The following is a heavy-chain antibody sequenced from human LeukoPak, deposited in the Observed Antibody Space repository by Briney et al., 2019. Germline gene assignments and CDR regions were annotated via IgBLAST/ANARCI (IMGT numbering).Heavy chain of an antibody. D-gene: IGHD1-26*01. CDR1: RFTFSNYW. Sequence: PGGSLRLSCAASRFTFSNYWMNWVRQAPGKGLKWVANINQDGSDKYYVDSVKGRFTISRDNAKNSLYLQMNSLRAEDTAVYYCARGGSYNLDFWGQGTLVTVSS. J-gene: IGHJ4*02. CDR3: ARGGSYNLDF. CDR2: INQDGSDK. V-gene: IGHV3-7*01.